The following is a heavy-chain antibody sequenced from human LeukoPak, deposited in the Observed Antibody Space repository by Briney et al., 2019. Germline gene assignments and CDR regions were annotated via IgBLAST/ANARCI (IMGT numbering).Heavy chain of an antibody. CDR3: AKDGLYYDFWSGSPAYYFDY. Sequence: GGSLRLSCAASGFTFSSYGMHWVRQAPGKGLEWVAFIRYDGSNKYYADSVKGRFTISRDNSKNTLYLQMNSLRAEDTAVYYCAKDGLYYDFWSGSPAYYFDYWGQGTLVTVSS. CDR1: GFTFSSYG. CDR2: IRYDGSNK. V-gene: IGHV3-30*02. J-gene: IGHJ4*02. D-gene: IGHD3-3*01.